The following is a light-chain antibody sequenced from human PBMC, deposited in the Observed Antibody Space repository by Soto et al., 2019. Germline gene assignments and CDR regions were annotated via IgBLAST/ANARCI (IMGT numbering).Light chain of an antibody. V-gene: IGLV1-44*01. CDR2: SNN. J-gene: IGLJ3*02. CDR1: SSNIGSNT. Sequence: QSVLTQPPSASGTPGQRVTISCSGSSSNIGSNTVNWYQQLPGTAPKLLIYSNNQRPSGVPDRFSGSKSGTSASLAISGLQSEDEADYYCCSFTTTTWVFGGGTKVTVL. CDR3: CSFTTTTWV.